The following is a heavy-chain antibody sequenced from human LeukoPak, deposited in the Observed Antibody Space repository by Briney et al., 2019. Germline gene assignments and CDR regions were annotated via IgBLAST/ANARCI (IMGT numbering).Heavy chain of an antibody. D-gene: IGHD3-10*01. J-gene: IGHJ4*02. V-gene: IGHV4-39*01. CDR2: IHYSGST. CDR1: GGSISSSSYY. Sequence: PSETLSLACTVSGGSISSSSYYWVWVRQPPGKGLEWIGSIHYSGSTYYNPSLKSRVTISVDTSKNQFSLRLNSVTAADTAVYYCARHTSMVRGVMKYYFDYWGQGTLATVSS. CDR3: ARHTSMVRGVMKYYFDY.